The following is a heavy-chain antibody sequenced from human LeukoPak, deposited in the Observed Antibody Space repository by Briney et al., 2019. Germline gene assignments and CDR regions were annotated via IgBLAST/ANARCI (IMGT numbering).Heavy chain of an antibody. CDR1: GFTFSSYG. CDR2: IRYDGSNK. D-gene: IGHD6-13*01. CDR3: ARDLYSSSWPNWFDP. J-gene: IGHJ5*02. V-gene: IGHV3-30*02. Sequence: PGGSLRLSCAASGFTFSSYGMHWVRQAPGKGLEWVAFIRYDGSNKYYADSVKGRFTISRDNAKNSLYLQMNSLRAEDTAVYYCARDLYSSSWPNWFDPWGQGTLVTVSS.